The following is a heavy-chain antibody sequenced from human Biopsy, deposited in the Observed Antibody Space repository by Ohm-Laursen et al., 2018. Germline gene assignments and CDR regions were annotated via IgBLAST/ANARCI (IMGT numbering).Heavy chain of an antibody. CDR3: AKPSGGVSTIGFDP. CDR2: INPATGET. CDR1: GYTFTAYY. J-gene: IGHJ5*02. V-gene: IGHV1-2*02. D-gene: IGHD3-16*01. Sequence: ASVKVSCKASGYTFTAYYIHWMRQAPGQGLEWMGWINPATGETRYAQRFQGRVTMTRDTSVTTAYMQLSSLTSDDTALYYCAKPSGGVSTIGFDPWGQGTLVIVSS.